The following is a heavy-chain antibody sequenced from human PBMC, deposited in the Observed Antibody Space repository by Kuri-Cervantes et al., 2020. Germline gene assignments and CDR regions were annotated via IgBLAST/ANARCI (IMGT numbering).Heavy chain of an antibody. V-gene: IGHV1-69*05. CDR1: GGTFSSYA. CDR2: IIPIFGTA. D-gene: IGHD6-6*01. CDR3: AREGGFEYSSSSRYFDY. J-gene: IGHJ4*02. Sequence: SVKVSCKASGGTFSSYAISWVRQAPGQGLEWMGGIIPIFGTANYAQKFQGRVTMTTDTSTSTAYMELSSLRSEDTAVYYCAREGGFEYSSSSRYFDYWGQGTLVTVSS.